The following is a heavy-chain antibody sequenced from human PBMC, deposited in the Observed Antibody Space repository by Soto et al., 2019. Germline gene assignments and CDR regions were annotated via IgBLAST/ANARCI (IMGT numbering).Heavy chain of an antibody. J-gene: IGHJ4*02. V-gene: IGHV1-18*01. CDR1: GYAFNTYG. Sequence: QVQLIQSGAEVKRPGASLKVSCRASGYAFNTYGVTWVRQAPGQGLEWVGWISTSNGHTNFAQNFQRRVTLTTDTASSTAYMELRSLTSDDTAVYYCVRDLQSAAPFFDLWGPGTLVTVSS. CDR2: ISTSNGHT. CDR3: VRDLQSAAPFFDL. D-gene: IGHD6-25*01.